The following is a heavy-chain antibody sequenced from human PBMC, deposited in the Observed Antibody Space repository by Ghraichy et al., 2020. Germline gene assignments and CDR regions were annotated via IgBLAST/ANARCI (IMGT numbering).Heavy chain of an antibody. CDR3: ARVGGNKGDAFDI. CDR1: GFIFSTYD. D-gene: IGHD4-23*01. Sequence: SCGASGFIFSTYDINWVRQAPGKGLEWVSYISGSGSTTYYADSVKGRFTISRDNAKNSLHLQMNSLRGEDTALYYCARVGGNKGDAFDIWGQGTMVIVSS. J-gene: IGHJ3*02. CDR2: ISGSGSTT. V-gene: IGHV3-48*03.